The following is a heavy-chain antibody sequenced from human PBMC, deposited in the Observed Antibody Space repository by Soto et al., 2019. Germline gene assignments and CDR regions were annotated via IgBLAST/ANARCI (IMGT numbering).Heavy chain of an antibody. J-gene: IGHJ5*02. Sequence: SGPTLVNPTQTLTLTCTFSGFSLSTSGVGVGWIRQPPGKALEWLALIYWNDDKRYSPSLKSRLTINKDTSKNQVVLTMTNMDPVDTATSYCAHRLAPRGHRTPANWFDPWGQGTLVTVSS. CDR3: AHRLAPRGHRTPANWFDP. V-gene: IGHV2-5*01. CDR1: GFSLSTSGVG. D-gene: IGHD3-16*01. CDR2: IYWNDDK.